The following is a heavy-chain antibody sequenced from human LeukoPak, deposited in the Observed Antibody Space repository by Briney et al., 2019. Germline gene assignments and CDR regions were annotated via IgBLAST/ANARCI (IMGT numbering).Heavy chain of an antibody. D-gene: IGHD1-26*01. J-gene: IGHJ4*02. V-gene: IGHV3-23*01. CDR1: GFSFKNSA. CDR3: AKPPENVVGTSPFYFDS. Sequence: GGSLRLSCAASGFSFKNSAMNWVRQAPGKGPEWVAVIRSSGRTTDYADSVKGRFTISRDNSNNTLFLQMIRLRAEDTAVYYCAKPPENVVGTSPFYFDSWGQGTLVTVSS. CDR2: IRSSGRTT.